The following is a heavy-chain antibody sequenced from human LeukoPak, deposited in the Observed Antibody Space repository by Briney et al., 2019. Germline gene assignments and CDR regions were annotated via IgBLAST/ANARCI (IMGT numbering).Heavy chain of an antibody. CDR1: GGSISSSSYY. D-gene: IGHD6-19*01. Sequence: PSETLSLTRTVSGGSISSSSYYWGWIRQPPGKGLEWIGSIYYSGSTYYNPSLKSRVTISVDTSKNQFSLKLSSVTAADTAVYYCARVSYNSGWYGERPRYHMDVWGKGTTVTVSS. J-gene: IGHJ6*03. CDR2: IYYSGST. V-gene: IGHV4-39*01. CDR3: ARVSYNSGWYGERPRYHMDV.